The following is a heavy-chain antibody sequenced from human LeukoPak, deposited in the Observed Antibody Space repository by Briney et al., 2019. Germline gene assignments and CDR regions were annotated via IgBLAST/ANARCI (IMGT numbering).Heavy chain of an antibody. CDR2: IRSKAYGGTT. V-gene: IGHV3-49*04. CDR1: VFTFGDYA. Sequence: GGSLRLSCTASVFTFGDYAMSWVRQAPGKGLEWVGFIRSKAYGGTTEYAASVKGRFTISRDDSKSIAYLQMNSLKTEDTAVYYCTCDTYYDFWSGYYPYYYYYGMDVWGQGTTVTVSS. D-gene: IGHD3-3*01. CDR3: TCDTYYDFWSGYYPYYYYYGMDV. J-gene: IGHJ6*02.